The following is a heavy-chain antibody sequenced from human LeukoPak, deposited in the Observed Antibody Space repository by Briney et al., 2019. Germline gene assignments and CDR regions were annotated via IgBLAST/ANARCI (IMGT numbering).Heavy chain of an antibody. D-gene: IGHD6-13*01. CDR2: IIPIFGTA. CDR3: ARYSSSWYYYYYGMDV. V-gene: IGHV1-69*05. CDR1: GGTFSIYA. Sequence: SVKVSCKASGGTFSIYATSWVRQAPGQGLEWMGGIIPIFGTANYAQKLQGRVTMTTDTSTSTAYMEVRSLRSDDTAVYYCARYSSSWYYYYYGMDVWGQGTTVTVSS. J-gene: IGHJ6*02.